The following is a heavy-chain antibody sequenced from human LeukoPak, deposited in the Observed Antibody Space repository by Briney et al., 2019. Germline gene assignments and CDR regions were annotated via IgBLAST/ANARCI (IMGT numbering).Heavy chain of an antibody. CDR3: ASTGDPLGAFDI. CDR1: GGSIRSGGYS. D-gene: IGHD3-10*01. J-gene: IGHJ3*02. CDR2: IYHSGST. Sequence: PSETLSLTCAVSGGSIRSGGYSWSWIRQPPGKGLEWIGYIYHSGSTYYNPSLKSRVTISVDRSKNQFSLKLSSVTAADTAVYYCASTGDPLGAFDIWGQGTMVTVSS. V-gene: IGHV4-30-2*01.